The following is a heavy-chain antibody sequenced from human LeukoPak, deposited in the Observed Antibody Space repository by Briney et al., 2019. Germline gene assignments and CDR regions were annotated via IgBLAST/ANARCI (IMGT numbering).Heavy chain of an antibody. J-gene: IGHJ5*02. CDR3: ATEGIVVVPAPNGGFDP. V-gene: IGHV1-18*01. D-gene: IGHD2-2*01. CDR2: ISAYNGNT. Sequence: ASVKVSCKASGYTFTSYGISWVRQAPGQGLEWMGWISAYNGNTNYAQTLQGRVTMTTDTSTSTAYMELRSLRSDDTAVYYCATEGIVVVPAPNGGFDPWGQGTLVTVSS. CDR1: GYTFTSYG.